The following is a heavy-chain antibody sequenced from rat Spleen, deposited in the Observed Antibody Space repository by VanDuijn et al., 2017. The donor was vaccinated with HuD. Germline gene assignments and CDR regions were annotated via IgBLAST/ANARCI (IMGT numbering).Heavy chain of an antibody. CDR1: GFTFSNYG. D-gene: IGHD3-1*01. J-gene: IGHJ2*01. CDR2: ISHEGSGP. V-gene: IGHV5-22*01. CDR3: ARGGRGPDY. Sequence: EVQLVESGGGLVQPGRSMKLSCAASGFTFSNYGMAWVRQAPKKGLEWVASISHEGSGPEYGNAVKGRFTISRDNAKNTLYLQMNSLQTEDTAMYFCARGGRGPDYWGQGVMVTVSS.